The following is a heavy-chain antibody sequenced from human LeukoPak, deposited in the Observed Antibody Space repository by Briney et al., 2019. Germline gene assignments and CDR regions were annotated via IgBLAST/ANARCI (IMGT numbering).Heavy chain of an antibody. J-gene: IGHJ4*02. CDR1: GGTLSSYA. Sequence: ASVKVSCKASGGTLSSYAISWVRQAPGQGLEWMGGIIPIFGTANYAQKFQGRVTITADESTSTAYMELSSLRSEDTAVYYCARAGFRRGIAAAGLLDCWGQGTLVTVSS. CDR2: IIPIFGTA. V-gene: IGHV1-69*13. CDR3: ARAGFRRGIAAAGLLDC. D-gene: IGHD6-13*01.